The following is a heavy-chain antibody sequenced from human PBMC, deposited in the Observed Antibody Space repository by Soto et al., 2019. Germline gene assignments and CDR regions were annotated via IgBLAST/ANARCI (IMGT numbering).Heavy chain of an antibody. D-gene: IGHD1-26*01. CDR1: GYTFSSYG. V-gene: IGHV1-18*01. CDR2: ISAYNGYT. Sequence: QVQLVQSGAEVKKPGASVKVSCRASGYTFSSYGISWVRQAPGQGLEWVGWISAYNGYTNDVQKFQGRVTMTKDTSTTTAYMELRSLRSDDTAIYNCARGRYLDFWGQGTLVTVSS. CDR3: ARGRYLDF. J-gene: IGHJ4*02.